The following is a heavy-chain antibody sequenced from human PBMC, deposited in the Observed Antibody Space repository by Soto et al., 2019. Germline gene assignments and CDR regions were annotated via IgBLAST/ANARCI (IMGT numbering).Heavy chain of an antibody. Sequence: QVQLVESGGGVVQPGRSLRLSCAASGFTFSSYAMHWVRQAPGKGLEWVAVISYDGSNKYYADSVKGRFTISRDNSKNTLYLPMNSLRAEDTAVYYCAREGLINSSGIDGMDVWGQGTTVAVSS. CDR1: GFTFSSYA. D-gene: IGHD6-25*01. CDR3: AREGLINSSGIDGMDV. CDR2: ISYDGSNK. V-gene: IGHV3-30-3*01. J-gene: IGHJ6*02.